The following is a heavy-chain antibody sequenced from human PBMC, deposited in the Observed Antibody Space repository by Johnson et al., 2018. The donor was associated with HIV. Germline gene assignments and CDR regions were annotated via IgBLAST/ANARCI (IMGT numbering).Heavy chain of an antibody. Sequence: QVQLVESGGGVVRPGGSLRLSCAASGFTFSSFGMHWVRQAPGKGLEWMAVISSAGTDKYYADSVKGRFTISRDNSKNTLYLQMNSLRVEDTAVYYCAKGRNTYGADVFDIWGQGTMVTVSS. D-gene: IGHD4/OR15-4a*01. J-gene: IGHJ3*02. V-gene: IGHV3-30*18. CDR1: GFTFSSFG. CDR3: AKGRNTYGADVFDI. CDR2: ISSAGTDK.